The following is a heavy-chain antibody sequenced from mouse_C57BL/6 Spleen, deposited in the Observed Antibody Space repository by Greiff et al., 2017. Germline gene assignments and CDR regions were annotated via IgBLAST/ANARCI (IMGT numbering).Heavy chain of an antibody. D-gene: IGHD1-1*01. CDR1: GYAFSSYW. V-gene: IGHV1-80*01. Sequence: QVQLKQSGAELVKPGASVKISCKASGYAFSSYWMNWVKQRPGKGLEWIGQIYPGDGDTNYNGKFKGKATLTADKSSSTAYMQLSSLTSEDSAVYFCARSVTTVGYFDYWGQGTTLTVSS. CDR3: ARSVTTVGYFDY. CDR2: IYPGDGDT. J-gene: IGHJ2*01.